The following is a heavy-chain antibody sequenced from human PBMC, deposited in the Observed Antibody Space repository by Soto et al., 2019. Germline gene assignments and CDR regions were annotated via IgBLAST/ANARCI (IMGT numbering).Heavy chain of an antibody. CDR3: ARGRYGDY. V-gene: IGHV1-18*01. Sequence: QVHLVQSGAEVKKPGASVKVSCKGSGYGFTTYGITWVRQAPGQGIEWMAWISAHNGNTNYAQKREGRVTVTRDTSTSTAYMELRSLRSDDTAVYYCARGRYGDYWGQGALVTVSS. D-gene: IGHD1-1*01. CDR2: ISAHNGNT. J-gene: IGHJ4*02. CDR1: GYGFTTYG.